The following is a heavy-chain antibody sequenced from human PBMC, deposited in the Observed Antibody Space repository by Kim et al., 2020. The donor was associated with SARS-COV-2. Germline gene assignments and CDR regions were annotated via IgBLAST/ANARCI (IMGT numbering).Heavy chain of an antibody. V-gene: IGHV1-8*01. CDR3: ARGATP. Sequence: ASVKVSCKTSGYTFTSFDINWERQAPGEGLEWVGWMNPNTGNTGYAQKLQGRPTLTRDTSINTAYMELSGLRSEDTAVYFCARGATPWGRGTLVTVSS. J-gene: IGHJ5*02. CDR1: GYTFTSFD. CDR2: MNPNTGNT.